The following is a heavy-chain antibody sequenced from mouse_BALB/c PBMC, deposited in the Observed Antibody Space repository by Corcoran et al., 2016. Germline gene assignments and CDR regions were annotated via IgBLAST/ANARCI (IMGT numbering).Heavy chain of an antibody. CDR1: GYTFTNYG. D-gene: IGHD1-2*01. V-gene: IGHV9-3-1*01. J-gene: IGHJ1*01. CDR2: INTYTGEP. CDR3: ARYVDYGDVDV. Sequence: QIQLVQSGPELKKPGETVKISCKASGYTFTNYGMNWVKQAPGKGLKWMGWINTYTGEPTYADDFKGRFAFSLETSASTAYLQINNLKNEDTATYFCARYVDYGDVDVWGAGTTVTVSS.